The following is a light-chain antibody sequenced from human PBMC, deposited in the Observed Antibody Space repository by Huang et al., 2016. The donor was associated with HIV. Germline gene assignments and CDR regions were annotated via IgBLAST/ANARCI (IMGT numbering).Light chain of an antibody. CDR2: DAS. Sequence: DIQMTQSPSSLSASVGDRVTITCQASHDISNYLNWYQQKPGKAPKRLIYDASNWETGVPSRFSGSGSGTDFTFTISSLQPEDIATYYCQHFDNLALTFGGGTKVQIK. V-gene: IGKV1-33*01. J-gene: IGKJ4*01. CDR3: QHFDNLALT. CDR1: HDISNY.